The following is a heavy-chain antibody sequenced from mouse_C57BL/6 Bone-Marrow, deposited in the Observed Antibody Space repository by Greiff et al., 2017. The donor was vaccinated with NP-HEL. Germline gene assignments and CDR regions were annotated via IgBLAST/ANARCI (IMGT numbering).Heavy chain of an antibody. D-gene: IGHD2-4*01. Sequence: EVQLQQSGAELVRPGASVKLSCTASGFNIKDDYMHWVKQRPEQGLEWIGWIDPENGDTEYASKFQGKATITADTSSNTAYLQLSSLTSEDTAVYYCTYDYSYYYAMDYWGQGTSVTVSS. CDR2: IDPENGDT. V-gene: IGHV14-4*01. CDR1: GFNIKDDY. CDR3: TYDYSYYYAMDY. J-gene: IGHJ4*01.